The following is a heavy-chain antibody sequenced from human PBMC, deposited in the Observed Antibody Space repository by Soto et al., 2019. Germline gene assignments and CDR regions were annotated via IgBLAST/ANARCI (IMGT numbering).Heavy chain of an antibody. J-gene: IGHJ4*02. CDR3: ARDYYGSGSYFDY. D-gene: IGHD3-10*01. CDR2: IYYSGST. Sequence: TLSLACAVSGGSISSGGYYWSSIRQHPGKGLEWIGYIYYSGSTYYNPSLKSRVTISVDTSKNQFSLKLSSVTAADTAVYYCARDYYGSGSYFDYWGQGTLVTVSS. CDR1: GGSISSGGYY. V-gene: IGHV4-31*11.